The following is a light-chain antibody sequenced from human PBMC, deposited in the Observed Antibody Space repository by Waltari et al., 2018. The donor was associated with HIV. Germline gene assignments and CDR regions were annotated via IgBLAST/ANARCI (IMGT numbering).Light chain of an antibody. V-gene: IGKV2-30*01. CDR3: MQGTHWPYT. CDR1: QSLVYSDGTTY. CDR2: QVS. Sequence: DVVMTQSPLSPPVTLGQPAPISCRSSQSLVYSDGTTYLNWVHQRPGQSPRRLIYQVSNRDFWFLDRLSGSGSGTDFTLKISRVEAEDVGLYYCMQGTHWPYTFGQGTKLEIK. J-gene: IGKJ2*01.